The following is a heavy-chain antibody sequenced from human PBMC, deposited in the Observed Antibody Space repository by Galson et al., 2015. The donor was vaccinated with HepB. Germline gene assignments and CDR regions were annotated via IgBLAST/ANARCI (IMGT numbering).Heavy chain of an antibody. CDR2: ISSNGGST. CDR3: AREGKNYDFWSGYSIYYYYMDV. Sequence: SLRLSCAASGFTFSSYAMHWVRQAPGKGLEYVSAISSNGGSTYYANSVKGRFTISRDNSKNTLYLQMGSLRAEDMAVYYCAREGKNYDFWSGYSIYYYYMDVWGKGTTVIVSS. D-gene: IGHD3-3*01. V-gene: IGHV3-64*01. CDR1: GFTFSSYA. J-gene: IGHJ6*03.